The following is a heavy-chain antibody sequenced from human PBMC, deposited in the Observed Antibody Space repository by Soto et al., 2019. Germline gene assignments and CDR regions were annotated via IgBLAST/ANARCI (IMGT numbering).Heavy chain of an antibody. CDR1: GGSISISSYY. V-gene: IGHV4-39*01. Sequence: SETLSLTCTVSGGSISISSYYWCWILQPPGKGLEWIGSIYYSGSTYYNPSLKSRVTISVDTSKNQFSLKLSSVTAADTAVYYCASIGPVTTLSGYFDYWGQGTLVTVSS. CDR2: IYYSGST. CDR3: ASIGPVTTLSGYFDY. D-gene: IGHD4-17*01. J-gene: IGHJ4*02.